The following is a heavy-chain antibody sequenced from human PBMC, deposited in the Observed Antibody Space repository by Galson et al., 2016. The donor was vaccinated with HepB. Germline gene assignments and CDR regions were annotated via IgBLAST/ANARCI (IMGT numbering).Heavy chain of an antibody. CDR2: VFYSGRD. Sequence: ETLSLTRSVSGDSITNSAYYWAWIRQPPEKGLEWIGNVFYSGRDHYNPPLKSRVFISVDRLKNQFSLKLSSVTAADTAVYYCARSSYDGSAYHATFDIWGRGTMVVVSS. CDR3: ARSSYDGSAYHATFDI. CDR1: GDSITNSAYY. D-gene: IGHD3-16*01. V-gene: IGHV4-39*01. J-gene: IGHJ3*02.